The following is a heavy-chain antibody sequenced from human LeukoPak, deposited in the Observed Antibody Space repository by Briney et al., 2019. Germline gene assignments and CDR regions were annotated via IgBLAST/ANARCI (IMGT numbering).Heavy chain of an antibody. CDR2: IYYSGST. J-gene: IGHJ3*02. CDR3: ASGYNYGEI. D-gene: IGHD5-18*01. Sequence: SETLSLTCTVSGGSITSYYWSWIRHPPGKGLEWIGYIYYSGSTNYNPSLKSRVTISVDTSKNQFSLKPNSVTAADTAVYYCASGYNYGEIWGQGTVVTVSS. CDR1: GGSITSYY. V-gene: IGHV4-59*01.